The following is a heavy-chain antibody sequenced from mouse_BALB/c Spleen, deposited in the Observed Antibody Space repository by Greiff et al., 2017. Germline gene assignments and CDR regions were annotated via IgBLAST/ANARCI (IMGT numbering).Heavy chain of an antibody. D-gene: IGHD1-1*01. CDR2: ISNGGGST. J-gene: IGHJ4*01. V-gene: IGHV5-12-2*01. Sequence: EVQLVESGGGLVQPGGSLKLSCAASGFTFSSYTMSWVRQTPEKRLEWVAYISNGGGSTYYPDTVKGRFTISRDNAKNTLYLQKSSLKSVDTAMYNCARNERVFYAMRNSGQETSDTVSS. CDR3: ARNERVFYAMRN. CDR1: GFTFSSYT.